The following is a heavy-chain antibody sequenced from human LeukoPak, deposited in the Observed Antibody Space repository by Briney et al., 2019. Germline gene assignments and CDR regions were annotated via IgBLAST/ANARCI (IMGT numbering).Heavy chain of an antibody. Sequence: GGSLRLSCAASGFTFSSYAVSWVRQAPGKGLEWVSAISASGGSTYYADSVKGRFTISRDNSQNTLYLQVNSLRAEDTAVYYCAKGLVPAAIRVVDYWGQGTLVTVSS. CDR2: ISASGGST. CDR1: GFTFSSYA. CDR3: AKGLVPAAIRVVDY. J-gene: IGHJ4*02. D-gene: IGHD2-2*01. V-gene: IGHV3-23*01.